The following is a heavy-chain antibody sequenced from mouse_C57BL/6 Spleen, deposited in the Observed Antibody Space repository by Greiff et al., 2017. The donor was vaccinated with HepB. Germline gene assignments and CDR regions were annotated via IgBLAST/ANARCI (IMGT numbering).Heavy chain of an antibody. D-gene: IGHD4-1*01. CDR1: GYTFTDYE. V-gene: IGHV1-15*01. CDR3: TRRTGPFAY. J-gene: IGHJ3*01. Sequence: QVQLKESGAELVRPGASVTLSCKASGYTFTDYEMHWVKQTPVHGLEWIGAIDPETGGTAYNQKFKGKAILTADKSSSTAYMELRSLTSEDSAVYYCTRRTGPFAYGGQGTLVTVSA. CDR2: IDPETGGT.